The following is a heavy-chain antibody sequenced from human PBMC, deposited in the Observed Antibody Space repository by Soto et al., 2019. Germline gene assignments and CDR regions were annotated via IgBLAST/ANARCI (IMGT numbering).Heavy chain of an antibody. CDR2: IKQDGSEK. J-gene: IGHJ6*02. V-gene: IGHV3-7*05. CDR1: GFTFSSYW. Sequence: GSLRLSCAASGFTFSSYWMSWVRQAPGKGLEWVANIKQDGSEKYYVDSVKGRFTISRDNAKNSLYLQMNSLRAEDTAVYYCARDPLAAACTDYYYYGMDVWGQGTTVTVSS. D-gene: IGHD6-13*01. CDR3: ARDPLAAACTDYYYYGMDV.